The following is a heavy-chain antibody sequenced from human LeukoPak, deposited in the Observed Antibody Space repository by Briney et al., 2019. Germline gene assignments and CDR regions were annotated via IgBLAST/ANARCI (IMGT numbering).Heavy chain of an antibody. CDR2: ISGGGGST. D-gene: IGHD2-15*01. J-gene: IGHJ4*02. Sequence: GGSLRLSCAASGFTFSSYAMSWVRQAPGKGLEWVSAISGGGGSTYYADSVKGRFTISRDNSKNTLYLQMNSLRAEDTAVYYCAKDLVGCSGGSCYATTGGLDYWGQGTLVTVSS. CDR1: GFTFSSYA. V-gene: IGHV3-23*01. CDR3: AKDLVGCSGGSCYATTGGLDY.